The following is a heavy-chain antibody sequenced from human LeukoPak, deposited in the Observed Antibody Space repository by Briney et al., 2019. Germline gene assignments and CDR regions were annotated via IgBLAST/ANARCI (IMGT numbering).Heavy chain of an antibody. D-gene: IGHD3-22*01. CDR1: GGSISSSSYY. V-gene: IGHV4-39*06. CDR3: ARSPVSFGGYDSLLMGAFDI. CDR2: IYYSGST. J-gene: IGHJ3*02. Sequence: PSETLSLTCTVSGGSISSSSYYWGWIRQPPGRGREGIGSIYYSGSTYYNPSLKSRVTISVDTSKNQFPLKLSSVTAADTAVYYCARSPVSFGGYDSLLMGAFDIWGQGTMVTVSS.